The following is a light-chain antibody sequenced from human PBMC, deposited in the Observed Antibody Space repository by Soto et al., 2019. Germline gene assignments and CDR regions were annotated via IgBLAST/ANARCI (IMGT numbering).Light chain of an antibody. CDR1: QSVDRY. CDR3: QQSGKSPST. V-gene: IGKV3-11*01. CDR2: DAY. J-gene: IGKJ2*02. Sequence: VMTQSPDTLSLSPGDTATLSCRASQSVDRYLAWYQQKVGQAPRLLIYDAYNLATGVGARFTGSGSGTDFSLTITSLEPEDFAVYYCQQSGKSPSTFGPGTKVEMK.